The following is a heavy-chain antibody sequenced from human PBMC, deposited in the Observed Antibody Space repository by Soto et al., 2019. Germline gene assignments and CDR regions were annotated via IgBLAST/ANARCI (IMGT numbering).Heavy chain of an antibody. J-gene: IGHJ4*02. CDR1: GFTFSSYA. CDR2: ISGSGGST. Sequence: EVHLLESGGGLVQPGGSLRLSCAASGFTFSSYAMSWVRQAPGKGLEWVSAISGSGGSTYYADSVKGRFTISRDNSKNTLYLQMNSLRAEDTAVYYCAKTPRSGSLYFDYWGQGTLVTVSS. D-gene: IGHD1-26*01. V-gene: IGHV3-23*01. CDR3: AKTPRSGSLYFDY.